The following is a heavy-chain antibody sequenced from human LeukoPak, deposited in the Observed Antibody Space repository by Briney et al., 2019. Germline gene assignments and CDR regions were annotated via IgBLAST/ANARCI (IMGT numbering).Heavy chain of an antibody. D-gene: IGHD3-3*01. V-gene: IGHV4-61*02. J-gene: IGHJ4*02. CDR3: ARENFWSGRIDY. CDR1: GGSVRRGNYY. Sequence: SQTLSLTCTVSGGSVRRGNYYWTWIRQPAGSGLEWIGRIYTSGTTDYNPSLRTRVTISVDASRNQFSLNLSSVTAADTAVYYCARENFWSGRIDYWGQGTLVTVSS. CDR2: IYTSGTT.